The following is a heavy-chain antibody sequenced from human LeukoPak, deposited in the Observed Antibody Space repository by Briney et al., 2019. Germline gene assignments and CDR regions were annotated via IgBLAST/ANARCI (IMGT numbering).Heavy chain of an antibody. CDR2: IYYSGST. CDR1: GGSISSYY. V-gene: IGHV4-59*08. CDR3: ARLLYYYDSSGYSLYFDY. Sequence: SETLSLTCTVSGGSISSYYWSWIRQPPGKGLEWIGYIYYSGSTNYNPSLKSRVTISVDTSKNQFSLKLSSVTAADTAVYYCARLLYYYDSSGYSLYFDYWGQGTLVTVSS. D-gene: IGHD3-22*01. J-gene: IGHJ4*02.